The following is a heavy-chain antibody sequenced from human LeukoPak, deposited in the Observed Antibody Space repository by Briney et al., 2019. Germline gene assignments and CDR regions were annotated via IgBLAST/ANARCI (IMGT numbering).Heavy chain of an antibody. D-gene: IGHD6-19*01. J-gene: IGHJ4*02. Sequence: GGSLRLSCAASGFTFSSYAMHWVRQAPGKGLEWVAVISYDGSNKYYADSVKGRFTISRDNSKNTLYLQMNSLRAEDTAVYYCARDQAVAGGIDYWGQGTLVTVSS. CDR1: GFTFSSYA. V-gene: IGHV3-30-3*01. CDR2: ISYDGSNK. CDR3: ARDQAVAGGIDY.